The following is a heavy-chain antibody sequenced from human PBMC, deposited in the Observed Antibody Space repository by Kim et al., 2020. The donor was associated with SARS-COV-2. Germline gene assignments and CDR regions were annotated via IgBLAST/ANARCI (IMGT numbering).Heavy chain of an antibody. CDR1: GFTFSSYG. V-gene: IGHV3-30*18. Sequence: GGSLRLSCAASGFTFSSYGMHWVRQAPGKGLEWVAVISYDGSNKYYADSVKGRFTISRDNSKNTLYLQMNSLRAEDTAVYYCAKIGGIVGANNWFDPWGQGTLVTVSS. J-gene: IGHJ5*02. D-gene: IGHD1-26*01. CDR2: ISYDGSNK. CDR3: AKIGGIVGANNWFDP.